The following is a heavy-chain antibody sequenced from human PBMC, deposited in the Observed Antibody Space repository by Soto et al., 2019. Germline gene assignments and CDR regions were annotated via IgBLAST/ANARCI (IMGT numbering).Heavy chain of an antibody. V-gene: IGHV3-23*01. J-gene: IGHJ4*02. Sequence: PGGSRRLSCAASGFTFSSYAMSWVRQAPGKGLEWVSAISGSGGSTYYADSVKGRFTISRDNSKNTLYLQMNSLRAEDTAVYYCAKADDYGGRPLDYWGQGTLVTVSS. CDR2: ISGSGGST. CDR3: AKADDYGGRPLDY. CDR1: GFTFSSYA. D-gene: IGHD4-17*01.